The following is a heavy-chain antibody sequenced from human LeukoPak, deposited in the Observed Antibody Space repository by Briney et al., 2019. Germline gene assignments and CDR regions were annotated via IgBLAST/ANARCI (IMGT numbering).Heavy chain of an antibody. Sequence: SETLSLTCTVSGGSISSGGYYWSWIRQHPGKGLEWIGYIYYSGSTYYNPSLKSRVTISVDTSKNQFSLKLSSVTAADTAVYYCARDRVESGGYNAPYYYYYYGMDVWGQGTTVTVSS. CDR3: ARDRVESGGYNAPYYYYYYGMDV. V-gene: IGHV4-31*03. D-gene: IGHD5-24*01. CDR2: IYYSGST. CDR1: GGSISSGGYY. J-gene: IGHJ6*02.